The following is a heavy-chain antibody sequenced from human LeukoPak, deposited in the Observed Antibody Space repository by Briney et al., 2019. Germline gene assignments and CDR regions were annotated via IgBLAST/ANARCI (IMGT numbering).Heavy chain of an antibody. CDR3: ARAEIDYYDSSGYYYGHFDY. D-gene: IGHD3-22*01. V-gene: IGHV1-2*02. CDR2: INPNSGGT. CDR1: GYTFAGDY. J-gene: IGHJ4*02. Sequence: ASVKVSCKASGYTFAGDYMHWVRQAPGQGLEWMGWINPNSGGTNYAQKFQGRVTMTRDTSISTAYMELSRLRSDDTAVYYCARAEIDYYDSSGYYYGHFDYWGQGTLVTVSS.